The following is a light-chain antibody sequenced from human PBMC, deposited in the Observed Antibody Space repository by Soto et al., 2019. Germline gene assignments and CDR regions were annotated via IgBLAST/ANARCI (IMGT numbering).Light chain of an antibody. J-gene: IGKJ1*01. CDR3: LQHNTYPWT. V-gene: IGKV1-17*01. CDR2: AAS. Sequence: DIQMTQSPSSLSASVGDRVIITCRASQGIGDDLGWYQQKPGKAPKRLIYAASSLQSGVPSRFSGSGSGTDFTLTLRSLQLADFASYCCLQHNTYPWTFGPGTKVEVK. CDR1: QGIGDD.